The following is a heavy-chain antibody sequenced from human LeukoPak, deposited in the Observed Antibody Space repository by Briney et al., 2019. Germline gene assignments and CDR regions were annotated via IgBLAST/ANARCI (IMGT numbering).Heavy chain of an antibody. J-gene: IGHJ3*02. CDR3: ARDVQYYDFWSGYSWAFDI. CDR1: GFTFSSYW. V-gene: IGHV3-74*01. Sequence: PGGSLRLSCAASGFTFSSYWMHWVRQAPGKGLVWVSRINSDGSSTSYADSVKGRFTISRDNARNTLYLQMNSLRTEDTAMYYCARDVQYYDFWSGYSWAFDIWGQGTMVTVSS. CDR2: INSDGSST. D-gene: IGHD3-3*01.